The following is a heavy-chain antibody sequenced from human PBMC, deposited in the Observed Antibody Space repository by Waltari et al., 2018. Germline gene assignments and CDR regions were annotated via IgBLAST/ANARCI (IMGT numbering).Heavy chain of an antibody. V-gene: IGHV3-48*01. D-gene: IGHD4-17*01. Sequence: EVQLVESGGGLVQPGGSLRLSCAASGFTFSNYNMNWVRQAPGKGLEVLSYISGNGSTIYYADSVKGRFTISRDNAKNSLSLQMTSLRAEDTAVYYCARDDFGDFYYYYYGMDVWGQGTTVTVSS. CDR1: GFTFSNYN. J-gene: IGHJ6*02. CDR3: ARDDFGDFYYYYYGMDV. CDR2: ISGNGSTI.